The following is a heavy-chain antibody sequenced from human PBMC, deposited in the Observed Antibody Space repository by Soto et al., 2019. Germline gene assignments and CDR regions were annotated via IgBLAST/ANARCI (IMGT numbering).Heavy chain of an antibody. D-gene: IGHD5-12*01. CDR1: GYTFTSYA. CDR2: INAGNGNT. Sequence: ASVKVSCKASGYTFTSYAMHWVRQAPGQRLEWMGWINAGNGNTKYSQKFQGRVTITRDTSASTAYMELSSLRSEDTAVYYCARAYSGYVDYYYGMDVWGQGTTVTVSS. V-gene: IGHV1-3*01. J-gene: IGHJ6*02. CDR3: ARAYSGYVDYYYGMDV.